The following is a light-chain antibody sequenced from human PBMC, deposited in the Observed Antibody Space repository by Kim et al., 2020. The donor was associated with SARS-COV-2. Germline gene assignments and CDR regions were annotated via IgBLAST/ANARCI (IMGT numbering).Light chain of an antibody. V-gene: IGKV1-39*01. CDR1: QRISSY. CDR3: QQSYSTPIT. Sequence: DIQMTQSPSSLSASVGDRVTITCRASQRISSYLNWYQQKPGKAPKVLIYAASSLQSGVPSRFSGSGSGTDFTLTISSLHSEDFATYYCQQSYSTPITFGQGTRLEIK. J-gene: IGKJ5*01. CDR2: AAS.